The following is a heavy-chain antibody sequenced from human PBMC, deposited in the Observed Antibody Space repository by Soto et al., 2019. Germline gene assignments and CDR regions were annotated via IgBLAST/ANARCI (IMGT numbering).Heavy chain of an antibody. J-gene: IGHJ4*02. CDR1: GGSISSGGYY. CDR3: XSSGRGYSGYDLHSIDY. CDR2: IYYSGST. D-gene: IGHD5-12*01. Sequence: SETLSLTCTVSGGSISSGGYYWSWIRQHPGKDLEWIGYIYYSGSTYYNPSLKSRVTISVDTSKNQFSLKLSSVTAADTAVYYCXSSGRGYSGYDLHSIDYWGQGTLVTVSS. V-gene: IGHV4-31*03.